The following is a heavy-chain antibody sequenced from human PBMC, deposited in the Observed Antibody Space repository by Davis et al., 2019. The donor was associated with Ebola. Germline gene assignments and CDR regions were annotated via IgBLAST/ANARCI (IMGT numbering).Heavy chain of an antibody. J-gene: IGHJ4*02. V-gene: IGHV4-34*01. D-gene: IGHD3-16*01. Sequence: SETLSLTCDVYNGSLTDHYWSWIRQTPGKGLEWIGQINHKRTINYNPSLRSRVTISIDMSKNQFSLRLSSVTAADTAIYYCARSLGAYAFDSWGQGALVTVSS. CDR3: ARSLGAYAFDS. CDR2: INHKRTI. CDR1: NGSLTDHY.